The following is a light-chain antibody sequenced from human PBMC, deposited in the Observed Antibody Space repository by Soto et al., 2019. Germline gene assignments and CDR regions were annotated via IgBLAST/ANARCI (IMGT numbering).Light chain of an antibody. J-gene: IGLJ2*01. CDR3: SSYTSSSTPVV. Sequence: QSALTQPASVSGSPGQLITISCTGTSSDVGGYNYVSWYQQHPGKAPKLMIYDVSNRPSGVSNRFSGSKSGNTASLTISGLQAEDDADYYCSSYTSSSTPVVFGGGTKLTVL. CDR1: SSDVGGYNY. CDR2: DVS. V-gene: IGLV2-14*01.